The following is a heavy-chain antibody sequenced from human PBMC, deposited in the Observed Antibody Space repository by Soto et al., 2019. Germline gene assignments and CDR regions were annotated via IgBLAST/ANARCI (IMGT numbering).Heavy chain of an antibody. CDR3: ARNRVSGGRRCCADI. J-gene: IGHJ3*02. CDR2: INHSGSI. D-gene: IGHD1-26*01. V-gene: IGHV4-34*01. CDR1: GGSFSGYY. Sequence: QVQLQQWGAGLLKPSETLSLTCAAYGGSFSGYYWIWVRQPPGKGLEWIGDINHSGSINYNPSLTSRVTVSADTSKNQFSRKLSSVTAADTAVYFCARNRVSGGRRCCADIWGQGTMVIVSS.